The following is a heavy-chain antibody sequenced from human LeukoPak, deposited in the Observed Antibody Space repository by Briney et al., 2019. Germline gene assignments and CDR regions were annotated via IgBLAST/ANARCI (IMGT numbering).Heavy chain of an antibody. Sequence: ASVKVSCKASGYTFTGYYIHWVRQVPGQGLEWMGWINPNSGDTHYAQKFQGRVTVTRDTSFSTAYMEVSGLKSDDTAVYYCARQRGGNYYYFDYWGQGILVTVSS. V-gene: IGHV1-2*02. CDR3: ARQRGGNYYYFDY. J-gene: IGHJ4*02. CDR1: GYTFTGYY. D-gene: IGHD5-24*01. CDR2: INPNSGDT.